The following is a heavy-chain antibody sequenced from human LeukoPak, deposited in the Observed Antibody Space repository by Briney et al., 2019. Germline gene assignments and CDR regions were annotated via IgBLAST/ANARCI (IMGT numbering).Heavy chain of an antibody. CDR1: GFTFSGSA. V-gene: IGHV3-73*01. CDR3: TLVVPAATSYYYYMDV. Sequence: PGGSLKLSCAASGFTFSGSAMHWVRQASGKGLEWVGRIRSKANSYATAYAASVKGRFTISRDDSKNTAYLQMNSLKTEDTAVYYCTLVVPAATSYYYYMDVWGKGTTVTVSS. D-gene: IGHD2-2*01. J-gene: IGHJ6*03. CDR2: IRSKANSYAT.